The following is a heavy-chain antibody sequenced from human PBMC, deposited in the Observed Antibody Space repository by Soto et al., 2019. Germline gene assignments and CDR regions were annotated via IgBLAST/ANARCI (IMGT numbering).Heavy chain of an antibody. J-gene: IGHJ6*02. D-gene: IGHD3-10*01. V-gene: IGHV1-18*01. CDR2: ISAYNGNT. Sequence: ASVKVSCKASGYTFTSYGISWVRQAPGQGLEWMGWISAYNGNTNYAQKLQGRVTMTTDTSTSTAYMELRSLRSDDTAVYYCATYYYGSGSQDYSGMYVWGQGTTVTVS. CDR3: ATYYYGSGSQDYSGMYV. CDR1: GYTFTSYG.